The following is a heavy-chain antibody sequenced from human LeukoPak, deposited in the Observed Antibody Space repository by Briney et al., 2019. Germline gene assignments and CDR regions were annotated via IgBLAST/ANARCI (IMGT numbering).Heavy chain of an antibody. J-gene: IGHJ3*02. CDR1: GSTFTGYY. CDR3: ARGRNGYSGYPLI. CDR2: INPNSGGT. V-gene: IGHV1-2*02. D-gene: IGHD5-12*01. Sequence: GASVKVSSRVSGSTFTGYYMHWVRQAPGQGLGWMGGINPNSGGTNYAQKFQGRVTMTRDTSISTAYMELSRLRSDDTAVYYCARGRNGYSGYPLIWGQGTMVTVSS.